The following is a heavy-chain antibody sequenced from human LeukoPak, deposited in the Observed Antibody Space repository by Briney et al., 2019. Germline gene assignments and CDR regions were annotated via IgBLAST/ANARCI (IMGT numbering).Heavy chain of an antibody. CDR3: ARMSYDSSPV. Sequence: SQTLSLTCAISGDSVSSNSAAGNWIRQSPSRGLEGLGRTYYRYKCFNNYAVSLKSRITINPDSSKNQYSLHLNSVTPEDTAVYYCARMSYDSSPVWGRGTLVTVSS. CDR1: GDSVSSNSAA. CDR2: TYYRYKCFN. J-gene: IGHJ4*02. D-gene: IGHD6-13*01. V-gene: IGHV6-1*01.